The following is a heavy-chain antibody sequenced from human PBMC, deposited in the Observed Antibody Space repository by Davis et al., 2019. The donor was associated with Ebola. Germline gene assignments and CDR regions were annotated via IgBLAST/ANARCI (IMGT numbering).Heavy chain of an antibody. J-gene: IGHJ4*02. CDR3: ARQSSSSWGDY. CDR2: ISGSGFYI. Sequence: GGSLRLSCEVSTFTFSTYSMNWVRQAPGKGLEWVSSISGSGFYIYYADSVKGRFAISRDNAKNSLHLQLNSLRAEDTAVYYCARQSSSSWGDYWGQGTLVTVSS. CDR1: TFTFSTYS. D-gene: IGHD6-6*01. V-gene: IGHV3-21*01.